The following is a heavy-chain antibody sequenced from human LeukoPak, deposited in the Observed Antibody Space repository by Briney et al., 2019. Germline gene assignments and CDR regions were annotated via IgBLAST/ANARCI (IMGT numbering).Heavy chain of an antibody. CDR3: TGTDIVVVPAASDYYYYMDV. CDR1: GFTFSGSA. V-gene: IGHV3-73*01. D-gene: IGHD2-2*01. CDR2: IRSKANSYAT. Sequence: PGGSLRLSCAASGFTFSGSAMHWVRQASGKGLEWVGRIRSKANSYATAYAASVKGRFTISRDDSKNTAYLQMNSLKTEDTAVYYCTGTDIVVVPAASDYYYYMDVWGKGTTVTVSS. J-gene: IGHJ6*03.